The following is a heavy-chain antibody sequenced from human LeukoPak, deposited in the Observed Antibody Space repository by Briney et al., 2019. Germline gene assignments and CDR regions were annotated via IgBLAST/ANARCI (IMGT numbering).Heavy chain of an antibody. V-gene: IGHV3-30*04. CDR3: ARDSDSFVSQVDY. J-gene: IGHJ4*02. D-gene: IGHD3-10*01. Sequence: GRSLSLSCAASGFTFSSYAMHWVRQAPGKGLEWVAVISYDGSNKYYADSVKGRFTISRDNSKNTLYLQMNSLRAEDTAVYYCARDSDSFVSQVDYWGQGTLVTVSS. CDR2: ISYDGSNK. CDR1: GFTFSSYA.